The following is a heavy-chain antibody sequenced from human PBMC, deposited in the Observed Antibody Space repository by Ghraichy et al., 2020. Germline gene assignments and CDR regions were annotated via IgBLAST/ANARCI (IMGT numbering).Heavy chain of an antibody. CDR3: ARGGTSVEMATIWDY. CDR1: GGSISSYY. CDR2: IYYSGST. D-gene: IGHD5-24*01. V-gene: IGHV4-59*01. J-gene: IGHJ4*02. Sequence: SETLSLTCTVSGGSISSYYWSWIRQPPGKGLEWIGYIYYSGSTNYNPSLKSRVTISVDTSKNQFSLKLSSVTAADMAVYYCARGGTSVEMATIWDYWGQGPLVTVSS.